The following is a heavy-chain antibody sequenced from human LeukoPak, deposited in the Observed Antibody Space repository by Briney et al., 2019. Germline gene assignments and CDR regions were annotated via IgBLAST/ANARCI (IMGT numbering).Heavy chain of an antibody. CDR3: ARDREISYFDY. D-gene: IGHD2/OR15-2a*01. J-gene: IGHJ4*02. Sequence: PGGSLRLSCAASGFTFSSYWMHWVRQAPGKGLVWVSRINSDGSSTSYANSVKGRFTISRDNAKNTLYLQMNSLRAEDTAVYYCARDREISYFDYWGQGTLVTVSS. V-gene: IGHV3-74*01. CDR2: INSDGSST. CDR1: GFTFSSYW.